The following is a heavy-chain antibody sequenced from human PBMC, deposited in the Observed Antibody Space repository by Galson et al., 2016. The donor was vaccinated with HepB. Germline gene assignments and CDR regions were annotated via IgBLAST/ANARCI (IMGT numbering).Heavy chain of an antibody. J-gene: IGHJ4*01. CDR3: ARDGTWNWVFDC. CDR1: GFSFSTYN. D-gene: IGHD1-7*01. Sequence: SLRLSCAASGFSFSTYNMNWVRQAPGMGLEWVSYISRSSGTIHYADSVKGRFTISRDNAKNSLYLQMDSLRAEDTAVYYCARDGTWNWVFDCWGQGTLVTVSS. V-gene: IGHV3-48*01. CDR2: ISRSSGTI.